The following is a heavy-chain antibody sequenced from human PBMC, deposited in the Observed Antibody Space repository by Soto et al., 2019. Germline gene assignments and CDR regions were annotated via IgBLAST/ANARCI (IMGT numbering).Heavy chain of an antibody. CDR2: INAGNGNT. D-gene: IGHD6-19*01. CDR1: GYTFTTYA. CDR3: GRGSSSGWPFDS. Sequence: QVQLVQSGAEVKKPGASVKVSCKASGYTFTTYAMHWVRQAPGQRLEWMGWINAGNGNTKYSQKFQGRVTITRDTSASTAYRELSSLRSEDTAVYYCGRGSSSGWPFDSWGLGTLVTVSS. V-gene: IGHV1-3*01. J-gene: IGHJ4*02.